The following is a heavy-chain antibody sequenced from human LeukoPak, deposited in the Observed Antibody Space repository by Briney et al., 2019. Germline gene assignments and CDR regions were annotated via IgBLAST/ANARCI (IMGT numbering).Heavy chain of an antibody. D-gene: IGHD6-13*01. J-gene: IGHJ4*02. Sequence: GGSLRLSCAASGFTLSSYSMNWVRQAPGKGLEWVSSISSSSSYIYYADSVKGRFTVSRDNAKNSLYLQMNSLRAEDTAVYYCARGPGIAAAGMGGYWGQGTLVTVSS. V-gene: IGHV3-21*01. CDR3: ARGPGIAAAGMGGY. CDR2: ISSSSSYI. CDR1: GFTLSSYS.